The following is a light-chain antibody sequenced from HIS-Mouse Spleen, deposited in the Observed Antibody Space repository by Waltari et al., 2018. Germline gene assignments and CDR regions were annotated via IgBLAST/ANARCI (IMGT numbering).Light chain of an antibody. J-gene: IGLJ2*01. CDR3: QSADSSGTYQDVV. CDR2: KDS. CDR1: ALSKQY. V-gene: IGLV3-25*03. Sequence: SYELTQPPSVSVSPGQTARITCPGDALSKQYAYWYQQKPGQAPVLVIYKDSERPSGIPERFSGSSSGTTVTLTISGVQAEDEADYYCQSADSSGTYQDVVFGGGTKLTVL.